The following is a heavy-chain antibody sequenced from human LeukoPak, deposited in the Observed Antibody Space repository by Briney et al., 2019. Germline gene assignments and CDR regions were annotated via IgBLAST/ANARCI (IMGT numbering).Heavy chain of an antibody. J-gene: IGHJ4*02. CDR1: GGSISSYY. CDR2: IHYSGST. V-gene: IGHV4-59*01. Sequence: SETLSLTCTVSGGSISSYYWSWIRQPPGKGLEWIGYIHYSGSTNYNPSLKSRVTISVDTSKNQFSLKLRSVTAADTAVYYCARESSGWYLNWGQGALVTVSS. D-gene: IGHD6-19*01. CDR3: ARESSGWYLN.